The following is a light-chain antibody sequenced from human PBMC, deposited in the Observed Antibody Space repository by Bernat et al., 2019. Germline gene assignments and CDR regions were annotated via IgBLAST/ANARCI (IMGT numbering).Light chain of an antibody. J-gene: IGKJ5*01. V-gene: IGKV1-33*01. CDR1: QDITNH. CDR2: DAS. Sequence: DIQMTQSPSSLSASVGDRVTITCQASQDITNHLNWYQHKAGKAPEVPIYDASTLQTGVPSRFSGSGSGTDFTFTIIALQPEDVATYYCQQYDNLPITLGQGTRLDIK. CDR3: QQYDNLPIT.